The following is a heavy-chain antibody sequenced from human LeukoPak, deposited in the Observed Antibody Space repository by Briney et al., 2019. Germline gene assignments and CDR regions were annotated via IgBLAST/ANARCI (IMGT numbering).Heavy chain of an antibody. J-gene: IGHJ3*02. V-gene: IGHV3-30*18. CDR2: ISYDGSNK. D-gene: IGHD3-22*01. CDR3: AKALTYYYDSSGFLSSEGNDAFDI. CDR1: GFTFSSYG. Sequence: GGSLRLSCAASGFTFSSYGMHWVRQAPGKGLEWVAVISYDGSNKYYADSVKGRFTISRDNSKNTLYLQMNSLRAEDTAVYYCAKALTYYYDSSGFLSSEGNDAFDIWGQGTMVTVSS.